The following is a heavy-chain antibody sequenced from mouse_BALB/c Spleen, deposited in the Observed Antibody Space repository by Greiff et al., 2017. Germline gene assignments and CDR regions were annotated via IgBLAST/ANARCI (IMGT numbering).Heavy chain of an antibody. V-gene: IGHV5-6*01. D-gene: IGHD2-14*01. CDR2: ISSGGSYT. CDR1: GFTFSSYG. Sequence: EVKLMESGGDLVKPGGSLKLSCAASGFTFSSYGMSWVRQTPDKRLEWVATISSGGSYTYYPDSVKGRFTISRDNAKNTLYLQMSSLKSEDTAMYYCASHRYSYWGQGTTLTVSS. J-gene: IGHJ2*01. CDR3: ASHRYSY.